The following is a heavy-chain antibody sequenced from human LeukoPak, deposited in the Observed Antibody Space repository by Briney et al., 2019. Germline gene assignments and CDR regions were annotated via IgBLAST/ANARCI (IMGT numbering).Heavy chain of an antibody. J-gene: IGHJ4*02. CDR2: IRYDGSNK. Sequence: GGSVRLSCAASGFTFSSYGMHWVRQAPGKGLEWVAVIRYDGSNKYYADSVKGRFTISRDNSKNTLYLQMNSLRAEDTAVYYCARAGAGLYYFDYWGQGTLVTVSS. CDR3: ARAGAGLYYFDY. CDR1: GFTFSSYG. V-gene: IGHV3-33*01. D-gene: IGHD1-26*01.